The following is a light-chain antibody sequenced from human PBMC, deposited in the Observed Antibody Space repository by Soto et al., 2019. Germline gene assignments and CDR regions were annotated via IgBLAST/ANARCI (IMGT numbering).Light chain of an antibody. CDR1: SSDVGGYNY. Sequence: QSALTQPPSASGSPGQSVTISCTGTSSDVGGYNYVSWYQQHPGKAPKLMISEVSKRPSGVPDRFSGSKSGNTASLTVSGLQAEDEADYDCSSFAGNNNLVFGGGTQLTVL. CDR2: EVS. V-gene: IGLV2-8*01. CDR3: SSFAGNNNLV. J-gene: IGLJ2*01.